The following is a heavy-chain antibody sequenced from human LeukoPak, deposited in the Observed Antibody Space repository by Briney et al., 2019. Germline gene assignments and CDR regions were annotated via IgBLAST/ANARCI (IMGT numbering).Heavy chain of an antibody. V-gene: IGHV3-21*01. CDR3: ASYPYSGSYFFDY. Sequence: GGSLRLSCAASGFTFSSYSMNWVRQAPGKGLEWVSSISSSSSYIYYADSVKGRFTISRDNAKNSLYLQMNSLRAEDTAVYYCASYPYSGSYFFDYWGQGTLVTVSS. J-gene: IGHJ4*02. CDR1: GFTFSSYS. D-gene: IGHD1-26*01. CDR2: ISSSSSYI.